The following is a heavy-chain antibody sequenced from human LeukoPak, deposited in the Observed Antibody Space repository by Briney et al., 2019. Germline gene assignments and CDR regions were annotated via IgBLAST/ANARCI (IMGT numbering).Heavy chain of an antibody. V-gene: IGHV3-21*01. CDR3: ARGDSSAWPPDY. J-gene: IGHJ4*02. CDR2: ISSSSSYI. D-gene: IGHD6-19*01. CDR1: GFTFSSYS. Sequence: GGSLRLSCAASGFTFSSYSMNWVRQAPGKGLEWVSSISSSSSYIYYADSVKGRFTISRDNAKNSLYLQMNSLRAEDTAVYYCARGDSSAWPPDYWGQGTLVTVSS.